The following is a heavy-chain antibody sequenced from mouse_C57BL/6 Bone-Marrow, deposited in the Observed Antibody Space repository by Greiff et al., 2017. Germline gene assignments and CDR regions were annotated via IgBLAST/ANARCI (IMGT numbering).Heavy chain of an antibody. J-gene: IGHJ1*03. D-gene: IGHD2-12*01. Sequence: QVQLQQSGPGLVQPSQSLSITCTVSGFSLTSYGVHWVRQSPGKGLEWLGVIWRGGSTDYNAAFMSRLSITKDNSKSQVFFKMNSLQADDTAIYYCAKSDTTDPYWYFDVWGTGTTVTVSS. CDR2: IWRGGST. CDR3: AKSDTTDPYWYFDV. CDR1: GFSLTSYG. V-gene: IGHV2-5*01.